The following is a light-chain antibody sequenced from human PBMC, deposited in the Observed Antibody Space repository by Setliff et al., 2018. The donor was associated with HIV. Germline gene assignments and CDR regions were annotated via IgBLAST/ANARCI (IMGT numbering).Light chain of an antibody. Sequence: QSVLAQPASVSGSPGRSITISCTGTSSDVGGYNYVSWYQQHPGKAPKLMIYDVSKRPSGVSNRFSGSKSGNTASLTISGLQAEDEADYYCSSYTSSSTIYVFGTGTKVTVL. CDR1: SSDVGGYNY. CDR3: SSYTSSSTIYV. J-gene: IGLJ1*01. V-gene: IGLV2-14*01. CDR2: DVS.